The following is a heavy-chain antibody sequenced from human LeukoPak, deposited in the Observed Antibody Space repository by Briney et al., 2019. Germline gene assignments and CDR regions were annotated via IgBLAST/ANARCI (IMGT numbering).Heavy chain of an antibody. J-gene: IGHJ4*02. D-gene: IGHD2-8*02. Sequence: GESLKISCQVSGYSFTNYWIVWVRQMPGKGLEWMGIIYPGGSDTKYSPSFQGQVTFSADKSINIVYLQWSSLKASDTAMYYCARQGTGYSFDYWGQGTLVTVSS. CDR1: GYSFTNYW. CDR2: IYPGGSDT. V-gene: IGHV5-51*01. CDR3: ARQGTGYSFDY.